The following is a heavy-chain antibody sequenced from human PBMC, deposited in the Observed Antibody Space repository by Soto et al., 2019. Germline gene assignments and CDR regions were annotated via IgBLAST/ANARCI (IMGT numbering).Heavy chain of an antibody. CDR1: GFTFSSYW. V-gene: IGHV3-74*01. CDR3: ARDNWNSY. Sequence: HPGGSLRLSFAASGFTFSSYWMHWVRQAPGKGLMWVSRIHNDGSTTRYADSVKGRFTISRDNAKNTLYLQMSSLRVEDTAVYYCARDNWNSYWGQGTLVTVSS. J-gene: IGHJ4*01. CDR2: IHNDGSTT. D-gene: IGHD1-7*01.